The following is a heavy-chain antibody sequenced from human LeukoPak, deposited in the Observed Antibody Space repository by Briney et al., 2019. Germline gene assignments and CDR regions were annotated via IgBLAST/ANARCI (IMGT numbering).Heavy chain of an antibody. J-gene: IGHJ4*02. D-gene: IGHD1-1*01. CDR3: ARQVQLGDYFDY. Sequence: GESLKISCKGSGYSFTGYWISWVRQMPGKGLEWMGRIDPSDSYTNYSPSFQGHVTISADKSISTAYLQWSSLKASDTAMYYCARQVQLGDYFDYWGQGTLVTVSS. CDR1: GYSFTGYW. CDR2: IDPSDSYT. V-gene: IGHV5-10-1*01.